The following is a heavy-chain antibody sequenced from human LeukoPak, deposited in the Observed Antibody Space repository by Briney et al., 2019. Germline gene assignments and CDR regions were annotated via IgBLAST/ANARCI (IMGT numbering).Heavy chain of an antibody. D-gene: IGHD5-18*01. V-gene: IGHV3-49*04. Sequence: GGSLRLSCTGSGFTFGDHAMSWVRQAPGKGLEWVGFIRSKAYRGTTEYAASVKGRFTISRDDSASIAYLQMNSLRTEDTAVYYCARGPIQLWIHNAMDVWGQGTAVTVSS. CDR1: GFTFGDHA. CDR2: IRSKAYRGTT. J-gene: IGHJ6*02. CDR3: ARGPIQLWIHNAMDV.